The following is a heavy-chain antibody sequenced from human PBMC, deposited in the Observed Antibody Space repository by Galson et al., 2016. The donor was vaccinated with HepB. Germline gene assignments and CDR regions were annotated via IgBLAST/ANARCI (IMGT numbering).Heavy chain of an antibody. CDR1: GFTFSDYA. D-gene: IGHD4-17*01. J-gene: IGHJ4*02. CDR3: AKGLTTVTTEVDY. V-gene: IGHV3-23*01. Sequence: SLRLSCAASGFTFSDYAMGWVRQAPGRGLEWVSGISGLGSNTYYADSMKGRVTISRDNFKNMLYLQMNSLRAEDTAVYYCAKGLTTVTTEVDYWGQGTLVTVSS. CDR2: ISGLGSNT.